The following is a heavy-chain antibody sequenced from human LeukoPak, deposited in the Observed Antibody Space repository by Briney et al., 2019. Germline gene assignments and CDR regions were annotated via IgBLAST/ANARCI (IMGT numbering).Heavy chain of an antibody. D-gene: IGHD3-22*01. V-gene: IGHV3-7*01. CDR1: GFTFSTYW. J-gene: IGHJ4*02. CDR3: ARAYYDSSGYYYVYFDY. CDR2: IKVDGSEK. Sequence: GSLRLSCAASGFTFSTYWMGWVRQAPGKGLEWVANIKVDGSEKYYVDSVKGRFTISRDNAKNSLYLQMNSLRAGDTAVYYCARAYYDSSGYYYVYFDYWGQGTLVTVSS.